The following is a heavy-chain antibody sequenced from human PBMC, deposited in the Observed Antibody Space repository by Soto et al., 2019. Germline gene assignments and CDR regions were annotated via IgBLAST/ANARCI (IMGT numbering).Heavy chain of an antibody. CDR2: IYYSGST. V-gene: IGHV4-59*01. Sequence: SETLSLTCTVSGGSISSYYWSWIRQPPGKGLEWIGYIYYSGSTNYNPSLKSRVTISVDTSKNQFSLKLSSVTAADTAVYYCARDRGSERYDRHGYYFDYWGQGTLVTV. CDR3: ARDRGSERYDRHGYYFDY. J-gene: IGHJ4*02. CDR1: GGSISSYY. D-gene: IGHD3-16*01.